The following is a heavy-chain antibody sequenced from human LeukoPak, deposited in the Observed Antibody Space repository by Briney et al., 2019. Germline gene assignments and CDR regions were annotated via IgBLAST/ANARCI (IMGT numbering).Heavy chain of an antibody. V-gene: IGHV3-21*01. CDR1: GFTFSSYS. CDR3: ARGSMVRGVIIPFDY. CDR2: ISSSSSYI. D-gene: IGHD3-10*01. J-gene: IGHJ4*02. Sequence: GGSLRLSCAASGFTFSSYSMNWVRQDPGKGLEWVSSISSSSSYIYYADSVKGRFTISRDNAKNSLYLQMNSLRAEDTAVYYCARGSMVRGVIIPFDYWGQGTLVTVSS.